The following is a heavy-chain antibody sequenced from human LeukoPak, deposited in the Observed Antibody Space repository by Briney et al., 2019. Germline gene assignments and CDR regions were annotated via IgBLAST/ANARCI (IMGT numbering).Heavy chain of an antibody. V-gene: IGHV3-23*01. Sequence: GGSLRLSCAVSGFTFSSYAVGWVRQAPGKGLQWVSSISGSGGRTYYAASVKGRFTISRDNSKNTLYLQMNGLTAEDTAVYYCAKGPYSDSSEWFHPWGQGTLVTVSS. J-gene: IGHJ5*02. CDR3: AKGPYSDSSEWFHP. CDR1: GFTFSSYA. D-gene: IGHD6-6*01. CDR2: ISGSGGRT.